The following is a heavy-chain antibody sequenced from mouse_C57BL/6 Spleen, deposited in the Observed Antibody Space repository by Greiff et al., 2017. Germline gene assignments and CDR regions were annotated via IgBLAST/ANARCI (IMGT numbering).Heavy chain of an antibody. J-gene: IGHJ1*03. CDR2: IRLKSDNYAT. D-gene: IGHD2-1*01. CDR3: TEGYYGNWYFDV. CDR1: GFTFSNYW. Sequence: EVKLEESGGGLVQPGGSMKLSCVASGFTFSNYWMNWVRQSPEKGLEWVAQIRLKSDNYATHYAESVKGRFTISRDDSKSSVYLQMNNLRAEDTGIYYCTEGYYGNWYFDVWGTGTTVTVSS. V-gene: IGHV6-3*01.